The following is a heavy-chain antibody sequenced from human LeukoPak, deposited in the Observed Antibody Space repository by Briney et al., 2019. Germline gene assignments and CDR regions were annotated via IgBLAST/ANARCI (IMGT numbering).Heavy chain of an antibody. CDR3: ARDLMGIAYRGAFYY. CDR1: GSGFTFNNYW. D-gene: IGHD6-13*01. V-gene: IGHV3-74*01. CDR2: INADGSTT. J-gene: IGHJ4*02. Sequence: GGSLRLSCAASGSGFTFNNYWMHWVRQAPGKGLVWVSRINADGSTTSYADSVRGRFTISRDNAKNSLYLQMNSLRAEDTAVYYCARDLMGIAYRGAFYYWGQGTLVTVSS.